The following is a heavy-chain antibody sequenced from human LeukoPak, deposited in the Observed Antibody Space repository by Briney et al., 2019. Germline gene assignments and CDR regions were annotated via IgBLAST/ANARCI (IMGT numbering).Heavy chain of an antibody. CDR2: IYSGGST. Sequence: PGGSLRLSCAASGFTVSSNYMSWVRQAPGKGLEWVSVIYSGGSTYYADSVKGRFTISRDNSKNTLYLQMNSLRAEDTAVYYCAREAAAYGDYVDYWGQGTLVTVSS. CDR1: GFTVSSNY. D-gene: IGHD4-17*01. J-gene: IGHJ4*02. CDR3: AREAAAYGDYVDY. V-gene: IGHV3-53*01.